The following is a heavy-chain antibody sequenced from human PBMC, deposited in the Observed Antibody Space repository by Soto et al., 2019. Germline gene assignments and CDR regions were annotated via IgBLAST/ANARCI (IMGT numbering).Heavy chain of an antibody. J-gene: IGHJ6*03. CDR1: GDSVSSNSAA. CDR2: TYYRSRWYN. D-gene: IGHD1-7*01. CDR3: AGTTSHHWLYMDV. V-gene: IGHV6-1*01. Sequence: QVQLQESGPGLVKPSQTLSLTCVISGDSVSSNSAAWNWIRLSPSRGLEWLARTYYRSRWYNDYAVSVRSRITVNSDTSKNQFSLQLTSVTPEDTAVYYCAGTTSHHWLYMDVWGKGATVTVSS.